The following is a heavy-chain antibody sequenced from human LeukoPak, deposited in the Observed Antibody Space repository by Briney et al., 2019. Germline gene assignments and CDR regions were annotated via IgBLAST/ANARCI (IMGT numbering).Heavy chain of an antibody. CDR2: IWYDGSNK. V-gene: IGHV3-33*06. Sequence: GRSLRLSCAASGFTFSSYGMHWVRQAPGKGLEWVAVIWYDGSNKYYADSVKGRFTISRDNSKNTLYLQMSSLRAEDTAVYYCAKDAPYCYDSSGYSDYWGQGTLVTVSS. CDR3: AKDAPYCYDSSGYSDY. CDR1: GFTFSSYG. J-gene: IGHJ4*02. D-gene: IGHD3-22*01.